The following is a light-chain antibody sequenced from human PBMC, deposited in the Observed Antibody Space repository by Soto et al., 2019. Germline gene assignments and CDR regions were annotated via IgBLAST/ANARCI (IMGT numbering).Light chain of an antibody. CDR3: MQSLQTWT. CDR2: LGS. Sequence: DIVMTQSPLSLPVTPGEPASISCRSSQSLLHSDGYNYLDWYLQKPGQSPQLLIYLGSNWASGVPDRFSGSGSGTDFTLKISRVEAEDVGVYYCMQSLQTWTFGQGTTVEIK. J-gene: IGKJ1*01. CDR1: QSLLHSDGYNY. V-gene: IGKV2-28*01.